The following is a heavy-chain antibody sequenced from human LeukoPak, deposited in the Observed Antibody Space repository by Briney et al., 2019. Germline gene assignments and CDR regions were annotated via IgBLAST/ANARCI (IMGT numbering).Heavy chain of an antibody. D-gene: IGHD3-10*01. CDR3: ARRRGLWFGESDLGY. CDR1: GGSISSSSYY. J-gene: IGHJ4*02. Sequence: SETLSLTCTVSGGSISSSSYYWGWIRQPPGKGLEWIGSIYYSGSTYYNPSLKSRVTISVDTSKNQFSLKLSSVTAADTAVYYCARRRGLWFGESDLGYWGQGTLVTVSS. CDR2: IYYSGST. V-gene: IGHV4-39*07.